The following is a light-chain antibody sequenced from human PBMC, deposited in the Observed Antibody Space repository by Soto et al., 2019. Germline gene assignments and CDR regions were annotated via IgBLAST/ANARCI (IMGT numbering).Light chain of an antibody. CDR2: AAS. V-gene: IGKV1-27*01. CDR1: QAISND. Sequence: DIQMTQSPSSLSASVGDRVTITCRASQAISNDLAWYQQRPGKVPKLLIYAASTLLPGVPHRFSGSGSETDLTLTISRLQPEDVATYYCQKYNSAPWTFGQGTKVEIK. CDR3: QKYNSAPWT. J-gene: IGKJ1*01.